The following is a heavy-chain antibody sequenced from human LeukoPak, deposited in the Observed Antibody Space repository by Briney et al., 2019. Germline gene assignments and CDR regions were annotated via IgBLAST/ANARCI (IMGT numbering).Heavy chain of an antibody. D-gene: IGHD2-2*01. J-gene: IGHJ4*02. CDR3: ARGLRCSSTSCPTGPPFDY. V-gene: IGHV4-30-2*01. CDR1: GGSISSGGYS. Sequence: SETLSLTCAVSGGSISSGGYSWSWIRQPPGKGLEWIGYIYHSGSTYYNPSLKSRVTISADRSKNQFSLKLSSVTAADTAVYYCARGLRCSSTSCPTGPPFDYWGQGTLVTVSS. CDR2: IYHSGST.